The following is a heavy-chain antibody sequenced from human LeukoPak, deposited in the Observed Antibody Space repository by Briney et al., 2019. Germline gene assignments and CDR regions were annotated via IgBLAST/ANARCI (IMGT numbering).Heavy chain of an antibody. CDR3: ATYNNDYGDYDYFDY. Sequence: PSETLSLTCAVYGGSFSGYYWSWIRQPPGKVLEWIGSIYYSGSTYYNPSLKSRGTISVDTSKNQFSLKLSSVTAADTAVYYCATYNNDYGDYDYFDYWGQGTLVTVSS. CDR2: IYYSGST. CDR1: GGSFSGYY. D-gene: IGHD4-17*01. V-gene: IGHV4-34*01. J-gene: IGHJ4*02.